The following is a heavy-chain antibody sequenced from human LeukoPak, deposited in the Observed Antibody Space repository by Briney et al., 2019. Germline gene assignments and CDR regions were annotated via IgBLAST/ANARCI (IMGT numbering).Heavy chain of an antibody. J-gene: IGHJ5*02. CDR1: GYTFTSYG. V-gene: IGHV1-18*01. CDR2: ISAYNGNT. D-gene: IGHD6-13*01. CDR3: ARDKIAAAGGWFDP. Sequence: ASVKVPCKASGYTFTSYGISWVRQAPGQGLEWMGWISAYNGNTNYAQKLQGRVTMTTDTSTSTAYMELRSLRSDDTAVYYCARDKIAAAGGWFDPWGQGTLVTVSS.